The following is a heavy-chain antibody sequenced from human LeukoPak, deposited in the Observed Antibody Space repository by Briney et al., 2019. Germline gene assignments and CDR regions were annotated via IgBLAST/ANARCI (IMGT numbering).Heavy chain of an antibody. CDR3: ASLRHYYDSSGSTSEADY. Sequence: ASVKVSCKASGYTFTSYGISWVRQAPGQGLEWMGWISAYNGNTNYAQKLQGRVTMTTDTSTSTAYMELRSLRSDDTAVYYCASLRHYYDSSGSTSEADYWGEGTLVTVSS. CDR1: GYTFTSYG. CDR2: ISAYNGNT. J-gene: IGHJ4*02. D-gene: IGHD3-22*01. V-gene: IGHV1-18*01.